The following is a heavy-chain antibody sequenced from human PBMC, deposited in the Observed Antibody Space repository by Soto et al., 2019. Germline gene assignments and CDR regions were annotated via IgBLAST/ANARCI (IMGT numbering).Heavy chain of an antibody. CDR2: INAGNGNT. J-gene: IGHJ5*02. Sequence: GASVKVSCKASGYTFTSYAMHWVRQAPGQRLEWMGWINAGNGNTKYSQKFQGRFTISRDNAKSSLYLQMNSLTSEDTAVYYCARSRTGSSSGEVLSWGQGTRVTVSS. CDR3: ARSRTGSSSGEVLS. V-gene: IGHV1-3*01. D-gene: IGHD6-6*01. CDR1: GYTFTSYA.